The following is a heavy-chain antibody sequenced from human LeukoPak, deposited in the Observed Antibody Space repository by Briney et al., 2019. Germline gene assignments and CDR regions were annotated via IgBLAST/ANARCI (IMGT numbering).Heavy chain of an antibody. CDR3: ARVGWELVNLHFDP. CDR1: GFSFSSYG. D-gene: IGHD1-7*01. Sequence: PGGSLRLSCAASGFSFSSYGMRWVRQAPGKGLEWVAVIWYDGSKKYYADSVKGQFIISRDNSRNTLYLQMNSLRVEDTTVYYCARVGWELVNLHFDPWGQGTLGTVSA. J-gene: IGHJ5*02. V-gene: IGHV3-33*01. CDR2: IWYDGSKK.